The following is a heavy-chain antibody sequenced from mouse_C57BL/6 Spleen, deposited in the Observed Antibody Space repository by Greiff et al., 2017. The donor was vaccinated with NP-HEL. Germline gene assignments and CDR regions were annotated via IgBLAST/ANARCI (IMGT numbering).Heavy chain of an antibody. CDR1: GFTFSDYG. D-gene: IGHD1-1*01. Sequence: EVQVVESGGGLVKPGGSLKLSCAASGFTFSDYGMHWVRQAPEKGLEWVAYISSGSSTIYYADTVKGRFTISRDNAKNTLFLQMTSLRSEDTAMYYCARSPHYYGSSPFAYWGQGTLVAVSA. CDR2: ISSGSSTI. CDR3: ARSPHYYGSSPFAY. V-gene: IGHV5-17*01. J-gene: IGHJ3*01.